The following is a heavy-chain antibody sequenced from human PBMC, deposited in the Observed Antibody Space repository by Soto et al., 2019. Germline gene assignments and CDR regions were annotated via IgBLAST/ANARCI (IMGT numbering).Heavy chain of an antibody. CDR1: GYTFTSYG. J-gene: IGHJ4*02. D-gene: IGHD4-4*01. Sequence: ASVNVSCKASGYTFTSYGISWVRQAPGQGLEWMGWISAYNGNTNYAQKLQGRVTMTTDTSTSTAYMELRSLRSDDTAVYYCARDHGEGGLTVNFDYWGQGTLVTAPQ. CDR2: ISAYNGNT. CDR3: ARDHGEGGLTVNFDY. V-gene: IGHV1-18*01.